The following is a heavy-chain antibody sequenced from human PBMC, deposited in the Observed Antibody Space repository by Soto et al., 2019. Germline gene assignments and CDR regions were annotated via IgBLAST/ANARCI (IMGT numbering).Heavy chain of an antibody. CDR1: GGSISNYY. CDR2: IYYSGST. CDR3: ARHTYPILDGPHFDY. Sequence: TLSLTCTVSGGSISNYYWGWIRQPPGKGLEWIGGIYYSGSTYYNPSLKSRVTISVDTSMNQFSLRLASVTAADTAVYYCARHTYPILDGPHFDYWGQGALVTVSS. V-gene: IGHV4-39*01. D-gene: IGHD1-1*01. J-gene: IGHJ4*02.